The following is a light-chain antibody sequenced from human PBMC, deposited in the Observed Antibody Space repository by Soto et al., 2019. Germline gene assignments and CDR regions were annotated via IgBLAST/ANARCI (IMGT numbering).Light chain of an antibody. CDR2: GAS. Sequence: EIVLTQSPGTHSLSPGEIATLSCRASQSVSSSYLAWYQQKPGQAPRLLIYGASSRATGTPDRFSGSGSGTDFTLTINRLETEDFALYYCQQYGSSPPTFGQGTKVDIK. J-gene: IGKJ1*01. CDR3: QQYGSSPPT. CDR1: QSVSSSY. V-gene: IGKV3-20*01.